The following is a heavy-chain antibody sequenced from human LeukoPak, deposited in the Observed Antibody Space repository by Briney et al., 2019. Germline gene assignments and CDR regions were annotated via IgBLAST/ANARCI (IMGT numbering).Heavy chain of an antibody. CDR2: IRSKTDGGTI. Sequence: GGSLRLSCAASGFTFSNAWMAWVRQAPGKGLEWVGRIRSKTDGGTIDYAAPVKDRFTISRDDSKNTLYLQMNSLEIEDTAVYFCTTDRTMKGYWGQGALVTVSS. V-gene: IGHV3-15*01. CDR1: GFTFSNAW. CDR3: TTDRTMKGY. D-gene: IGHD3-22*01. J-gene: IGHJ4*02.